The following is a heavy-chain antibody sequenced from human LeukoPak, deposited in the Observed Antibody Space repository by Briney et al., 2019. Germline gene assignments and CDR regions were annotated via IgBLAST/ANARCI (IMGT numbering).Heavy chain of an antibody. Sequence: ASVKVSCKASGGTFSSYAISWVRQAPGQGLEWMGGIIPIIGTANYAQKFQGRVTITTDESTSTAYMELSSLRSEDTAVYYCARDSIPAAVPREYYYYYYTDVWGKGTTVTVSS. CDR3: ARDSIPAAVPREYYYYYYTDV. D-gene: IGHD2-2*01. CDR1: GGTFSSYA. V-gene: IGHV1-69*05. J-gene: IGHJ6*03. CDR2: IIPIIGTA.